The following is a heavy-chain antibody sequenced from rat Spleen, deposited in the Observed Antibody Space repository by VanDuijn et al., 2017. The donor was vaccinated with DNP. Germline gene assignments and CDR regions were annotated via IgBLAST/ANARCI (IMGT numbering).Heavy chain of an antibody. CDR1: GFTFSNYD. D-gene: IGHD1-12*01. CDR2: ISTSGGST. V-gene: IGHV5-25*01. J-gene: IGHJ2*01. Sequence: EVQLVESGGGLVQPGRSMKLSCAASGFTFSNYDMAWVRQAPTKGLEWVASISTSGGSTYYRDSVKGRFIISRDNARNTLYLQMNSLRSEDTATYYCARVSPSYDYWGQGVMVTVSS. CDR3: ARVSPSYDY.